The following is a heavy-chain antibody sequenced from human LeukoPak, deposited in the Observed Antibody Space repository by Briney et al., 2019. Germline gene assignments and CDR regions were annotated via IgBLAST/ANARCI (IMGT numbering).Heavy chain of an antibody. V-gene: IGHV3-48*03. Sequence: GGSLRLSCAASGFSFPYFEMNWVRQAPGQGLEWISYIGPSGFTIYDADSVKGRFTISRDNSKNSLYLQMNSLRAEDTALYYCAKDSSGHYDSSGYFSYWGQGTLVTVSS. CDR2: IGPSGFTI. J-gene: IGHJ4*02. CDR1: GFSFPYFE. CDR3: AKDSSGHYDSSGYFSY. D-gene: IGHD3-22*01.